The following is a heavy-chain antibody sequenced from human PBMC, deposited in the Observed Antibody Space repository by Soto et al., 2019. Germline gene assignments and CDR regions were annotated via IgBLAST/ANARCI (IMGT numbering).Heavy chain of an antibody. V-gene: IGHV5-51*01. Sequence: GESLKISCKGSGYSFTSYWIGWVRQMPGKGLEWMGIIYPGDSDTRYSPSFQGQVTISADKSISTAYLQWSSLKASDTAMYYCARIHYDFWSGYFSSAPFDYWGQGTLVTVSS. CDR2: IYPGDSDT. J-gene: IGHJ4*02. CDR3: ARIHYDFWSGYFSSAPFDY. D-gene: IGHD3-3*01. CDR1: GYSFTSYW.